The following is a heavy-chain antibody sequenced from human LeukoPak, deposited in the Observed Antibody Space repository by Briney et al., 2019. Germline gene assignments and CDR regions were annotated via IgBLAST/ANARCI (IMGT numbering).Heavy chain of an antibody. D-gene: IGHD2-2*01. V-gene: IGHV1-2*02. CDR1: GYTFTSYD. J-gene: IGHJ4*02. CDR2: INPNSGGT. CDR3: AREKCSSTSCNHPFDY. Sequence: ASVKVSCKASGYTFTSYDINWVRQATGQGLEWMGWINPNSGGTNYAQKFQGRVTMTRDTSISTAYMELSRLRSDDTAVYYCAREKCSSTSCNHPFDYWGQGTLVTVSS.